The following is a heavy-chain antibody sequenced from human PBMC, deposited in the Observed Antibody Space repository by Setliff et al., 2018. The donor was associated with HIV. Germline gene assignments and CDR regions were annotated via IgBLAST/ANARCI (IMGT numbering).Heavy chain of an antibody. CDR1: GYTFATYG. CDR3: ARVRNHLAVSPWYSYMDV. D-gene: IGHD6-19*01. CDR2: ISPYNGNT. V-gene: IGHV1-18*01. J-gene: IGHJ6*03. Sequence: ASVKVSCKASGYTFATYGISWVRQAPGQGLEWMGWISPYNGNTNYAQKVQGRVTMTTDTSTSTAYMELRSLRSDDTALYYCARVRNHLAVSPWYSYMDVWSKGTTVTVSS.